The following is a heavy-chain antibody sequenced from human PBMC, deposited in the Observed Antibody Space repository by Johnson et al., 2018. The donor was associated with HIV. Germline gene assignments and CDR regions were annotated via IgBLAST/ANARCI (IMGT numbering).Heavy chain of an antibody. V-gene: IGHV3-7*01. CDR1: GFTFSSYW. CDR2: IKQDGNEK. CDR3: ARDPFPRFYAFDI. J-gene: IGHJ3*02. Sequence: VQLVESGGGLVQPGGSLRLSCAAPGFTFSSYWMSWVRQAPGKGLEWVANIKQDGNEKYYVDSMKGRFTISRDNAKNSLYLQMNSLRAEDTAVYYCARDPFPRFYAFDIWGQGTMVTVSS.